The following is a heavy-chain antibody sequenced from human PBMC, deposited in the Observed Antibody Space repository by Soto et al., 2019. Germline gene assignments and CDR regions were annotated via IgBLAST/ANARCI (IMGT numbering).Heavy chain of an antibody. CDR1: GGSISSGAYY. CDR2: IYYSGST. J-gene: IGHJ1*01. Sequence: SETLSLTCTVSGGSISSGAYYWSWIRQHPGKGLEWIGYIYYSGSTYYNPSLKSRVTISVDTSKNQFSLKLSSVTAADTAVYYCAIYDSSGSRGFQHWGQGSLVTVSS. CDR3: AIYDSSGSRGFQH. V-gene: IGHV4-31*03. D-gene: IGHD3-22*01.